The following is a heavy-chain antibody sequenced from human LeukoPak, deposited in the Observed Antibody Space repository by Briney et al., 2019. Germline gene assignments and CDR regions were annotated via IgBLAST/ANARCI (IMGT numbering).Heavy chain of an antibody. V-gene: IGHV1-2*02. CDR3: ARAQAHYDILTGYYNRGNWFDP. Sequence: ASVKVSCKASGYTFTGYYMHWVRQAPGQGLEWVGWINPNSGGTNYAQKFQGRVTMTRDTSISTAYMKLSRLRSDDTAVYYCARAQAHYDILTGYYNRGNWFDPWGQGTLVTVSS. CDR2: INPNSGGT. D-gene: IGHD3-9*01. J-gene: IGHJ5*02. CDR1: GYTFTGYY.